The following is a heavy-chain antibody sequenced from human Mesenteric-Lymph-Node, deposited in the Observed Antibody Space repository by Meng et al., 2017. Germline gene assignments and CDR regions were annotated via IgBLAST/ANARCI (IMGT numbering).Heavy chain of an antibody. D-gene: IGHD5-18*01. CDR3: ARDWLGYGVT. CDR2: VYTTGST. J-gene: IGHJ5*02. Sequence: SETLSLTCTVSGGSITRGNFYWRWIRQPAGKGLEWIGRVYTTGSTNYNPSLKSRVSTSLDTSKNQFSLNLSSVTAADTAAYFCARDWLGYGVTWGQGALVTVSS. CDR1: GGSITRGNFY. V-gene: IGHV4-61*02.